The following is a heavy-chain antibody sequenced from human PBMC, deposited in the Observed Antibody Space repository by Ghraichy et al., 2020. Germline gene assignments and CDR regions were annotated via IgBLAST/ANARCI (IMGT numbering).Heavy chain of an antibody. Sequence: GESLNISCTASGFTFTSYWMNWVRQAPGKGLEWVANIKQDGSTTHYADSVKGRFTISRDNAKSSLYLQMNSLRGEDTALYYCSRDGWSTGSFDYWGQGTPVTVSS. CDR2: IKQDGSTT. D-gene: IGHD2-8*02. CDR1: GFTFTSYW. CDR3: SRDGWSTGSFDY. J-gene: IGHJ4*02. V-gene: IGHV3-7*01.